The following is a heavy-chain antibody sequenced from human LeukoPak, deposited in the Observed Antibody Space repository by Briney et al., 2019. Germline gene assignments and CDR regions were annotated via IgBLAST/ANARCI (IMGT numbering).Heavy chain of an antibody. J-gene: IGHJ3*02. CDR1: GGSISSSY. Sequence: SETLSLTCTVSGGSISSSYWSWIQQPPGRGLEWIAYISHSGSTNYKPSLKSRVSISVDTSKNQFSLKLTSVTAADTAIYYCARGYYDARGDSNPFDIWGQGTMVTVSS. D-gene: IGHD3-22*01. CDR3: ARGYYDARGDSNPFDI. CDR2: ISHSGST. V-gene: IGHV4-59*01.